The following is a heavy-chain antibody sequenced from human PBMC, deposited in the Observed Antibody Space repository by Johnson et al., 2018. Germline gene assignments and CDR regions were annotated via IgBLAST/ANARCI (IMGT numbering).Heavy chain of an antibody. V-gene: IGHV3-43D*03. CDR1: GFTFDDYA. CDR2: ISWDGGST. D-gene: IGHD3-10*01. CDR3: AKVSVTYYYGSGSYSYYNMDV. J-gene: IGHJ6*03. Sequence: VQLVQSGGVVVQXGGSXRLXCAASGFTFDDYAMHWVRQAPGKGLEWVSLISWDGGSTYYADSVKGRFPISRDNSKNSLYLQMNSLRAEDTALYSCAKVSVTYYYGSGSYSYYNMDVWGKGTTVTVSS.